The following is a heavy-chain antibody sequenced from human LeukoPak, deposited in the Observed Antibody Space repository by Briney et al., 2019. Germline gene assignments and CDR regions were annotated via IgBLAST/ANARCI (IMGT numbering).Heavy chain of an antibody. D-gene: IGHD2-21*01. CDR3: ARDVVGRRRGAFDI. J-gene: IGHJ3*02. V-gene: IGHV3-20*04. CDR1: GFTFDDYA. Sequence: GGSLRLSCAASGFTFDDYAMSWVRQTPGKGLEWVSGTNWDGGRTGYADSVKGRFTISRDNAKNSLYLQMNSLRGEDTAVYYCARDVVGRRRGAFDIWGQGTMLTVSS. CDR2: TNWDGGRT.